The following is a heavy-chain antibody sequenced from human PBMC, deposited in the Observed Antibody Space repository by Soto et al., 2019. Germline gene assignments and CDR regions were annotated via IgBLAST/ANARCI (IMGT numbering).Heavy chain of an antibody. CDR1: GYTLSNYG. Sequence: QVQLVQSGAEVKKPGASVKVSCKASGYTLSNYGITWVRQAPGQGLEWMGWISAYNGNTKYVQKLQGRVTMTTDTSTSTAYMELRSLRPDDSAVYYCARVSQEVVAGTNYYYMDVWGKGTTVTVSS. CDR2: ISAYNGNT. D-gene: IGHD2-15*01. J-gene: IGHJ6*03. V-gene: IGHV1-18*01. CDR3: ARVSQEVVAGTNYYYMDV.